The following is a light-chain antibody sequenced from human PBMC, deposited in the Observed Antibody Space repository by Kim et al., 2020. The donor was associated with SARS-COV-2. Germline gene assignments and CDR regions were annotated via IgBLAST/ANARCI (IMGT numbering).Light chain of an antibody. V-gene: IGKV1-27*01. J-gene: IGKJ1*01. Sequence: ASVGDRVTVTCRASQGISNYLAWYQQKPGKVPKRLIYGASTLQSGVPSRFSGSGSATDCTLTISRLQAEDVSTYYCQRYHSARWTFGQGTKVDIK. CDR2: GAS. CDR3: QRYHSARWT. CDR1: QGISNY.